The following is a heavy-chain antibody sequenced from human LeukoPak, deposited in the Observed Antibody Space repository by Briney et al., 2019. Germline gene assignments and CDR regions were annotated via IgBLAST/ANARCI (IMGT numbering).Heavy chain of an antibody. V-gene: IGHV4-30-2*01. CDR3: ARGGYYYYYMDV. CDR1: GGSTSSGGYS. J-gene: IGHJ6*03. CDR2: IYHSGST. Sequence: SETLSLTCAVSGGSTSSGGYSWSWLRQPPGKGLEWIGYIYHSGSTYYNPSLKSRVTISVDTSKNQFSLKLSSVTAADTAVYYCARGGYYYYYMDVWGKGTTVTVSS.